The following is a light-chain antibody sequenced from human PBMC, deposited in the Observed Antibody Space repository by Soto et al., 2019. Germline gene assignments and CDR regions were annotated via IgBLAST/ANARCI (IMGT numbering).Light chain of an antibody. J-gene: IGLJ1*01. CDR2: EVN. CDR3: KSYTTGAYI. V-gene: IGLV2-14*01. CDR1: SSDVGGYNF. Sequence: QSSLTQPASVSGSPGQSITISCTGTSSDVGGYNFVSWYQHHPGKVPKLIISEVNNRPSGVSDRFSGSKSGKTASLTISGLQAEDEADYYCKSYTTGAYIFGSGTKVTVL.